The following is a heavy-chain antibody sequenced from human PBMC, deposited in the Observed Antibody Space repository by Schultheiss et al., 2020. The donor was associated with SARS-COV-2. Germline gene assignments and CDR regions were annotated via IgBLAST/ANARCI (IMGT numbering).Heavy chain of an antibody. CDR2: ISYDGSNK. CDR1: GFTFSSYW. Sequence: GGSLRLSCAASGFTFSSYWMSWVRQAPGKGLEWVAVISYDGSNKYYADSVKGRFTISRDNSKNTLYLQMNSLRAEDTAVYYCAKDSMMVVAATYGMDVWGQGTTVTVSS. CDR3: AKDSMMVVAATYGMDV. J-gene: IGHJ6*02. D-gene: IGHD2-15*01. V-gene: IGHV3-30*18.